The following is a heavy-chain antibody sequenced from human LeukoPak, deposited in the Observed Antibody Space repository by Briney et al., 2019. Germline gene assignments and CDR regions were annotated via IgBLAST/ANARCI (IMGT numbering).Heavy chain of an antibody. D-gene: IGHD5-12*01. V-gene: IGHV1-69*13. CDR1: GGTFSSYA. Sequence: GASVKVSCKASGGTFSSYAISWVRQAPGQGLEWMGGIIPILGTANYAQKFQGRVTITADESMSTAYMELSSLRSEDTAVYYCASLYSGYDFDYYYGMDVWGQGTTVTVSS. J-gene: IGHJ6*02. CDR3: ASLYSGYDFDYYYGMDV. CDR2: IIPILGTA.